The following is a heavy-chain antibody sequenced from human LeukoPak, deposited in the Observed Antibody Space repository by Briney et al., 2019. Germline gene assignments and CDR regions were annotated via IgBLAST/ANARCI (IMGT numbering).Heavy chain of an antibody. CDR1: GGSISSYY. CDR2: IYYSGST. J-gene: IGHJ6*03. CDR3: ARGPPSVTQGEYYYYYMDV. D-gene: IGHD4-17*01. V-gene: IGHV4-59*01. Sequence: SETLSLTCTVSGGSISSYYWSWIRQPPGQGLEWIGYIYYSGSTNYNPSLKSRATISVDTSKNQFSLKLSSVTAAETAVYYYARGPPSVTQGEYYYYYMDVWGKGTTVTISS.